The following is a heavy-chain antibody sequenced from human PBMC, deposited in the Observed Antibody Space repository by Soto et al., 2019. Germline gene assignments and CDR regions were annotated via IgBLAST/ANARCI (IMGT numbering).Heavy chain of an antibody. CDR1: GGTFSSYA. V-gene: IGHV1-69*13. D-gene: IGHD4-17*01. CDR2: IIPIFGTA. CDR3: ETVGSAFDYGDPSPY. Sequence: SVKVSCKASGGTFSSYAISWVRQAPGQGLEWMGGIIPIFGTANYAQKFQGRVTITADESTSTAYMELSSLRSEDTAVYYCETVGSAFDYGDPSPYWGQGTLVTVSS. J-gene: IGHJ4*02.